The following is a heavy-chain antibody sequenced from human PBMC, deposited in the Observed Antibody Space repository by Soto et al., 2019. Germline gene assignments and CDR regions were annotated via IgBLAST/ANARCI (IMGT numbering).Heavy chain of an antibody. CDR2: IYYSGST. D-gene: IGHD3-16*01. CDR3: AREGGFMITFGGVSYGMDV. V-gene: IGHV4-31*03. Sequence: QVQLQESGPGLVKPSQTLSLTCTVSGGSISSGGYYWSWIRQHPGKGLEWIGYIYYSGSTYYNPSLKSRVTISVDTSKNQFSLKLSSVTAADTAVDYCAREGGFMITFGGVSYGMDVWGQGTTVTVSS. J-gene: IGHJ6*02. CDR1: GGSISSGGYY.